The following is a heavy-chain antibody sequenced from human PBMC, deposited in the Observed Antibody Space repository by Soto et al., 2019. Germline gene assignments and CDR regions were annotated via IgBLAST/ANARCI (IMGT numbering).Heavy chain of an antibody. CDR3: AREGVHNYTEYYFDY. D-gene: IGHD3-10*01. Sequence: PGGSLRLSCAASGFTFNSCLMSWVRQAPGKGLEWVSLISGSGRYTDYADSVKGRFTISRDNAKTSLYLQMNSLTAEDTAVYYCAREGVHNYTEYYFDYWGQGTLVTVSS. V-gene: IGHV3-21*06. CDR1: GFTFNSCL. J-gene: IGHJ4*02. CDR2: ISGSGRYT.